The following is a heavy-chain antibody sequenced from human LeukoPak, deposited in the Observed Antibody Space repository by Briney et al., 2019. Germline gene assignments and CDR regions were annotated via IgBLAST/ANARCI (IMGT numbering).Heavy chain of an antibody. CDR2: ISSSGLNT. CDR3: VKDIQCSY. CDR1: GFNFGDAA. V-gene: IGHV3-23*01. J-gene: IGHJ4*02. Sequence: PGGSLRPSCAASGFNFGDAAMTWVRQVPGKGLQWVSLISSSGLNTYYADSVKGRFALSRDNSKNTLDLQMNSLRADDTAVYYCVKDIQCSYWGQGSPVIVSS. D-gene: IGHD2-21*01.